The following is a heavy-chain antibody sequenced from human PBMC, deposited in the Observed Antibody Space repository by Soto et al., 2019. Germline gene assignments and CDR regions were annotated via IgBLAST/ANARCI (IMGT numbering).Heavy chain of an antibody. CDR3: TRHVDCSGGSCYSGYYYYMDV. Sequence: GGSLRLSCAASGFTFSDSAMHWVRQASGKGLEWVGRIRSKPNTDATAYAASVKGRFTISRDDSKNTAYLQMNSLKTEDTAVYYCTRHVDCSGGSCYSGYYYYMDVWCKGTTVTVSS. CDR2: IRSKPNTDAT. J-gene: IGHJ6*03. V-gene: IGHV3-73*01. CDR1: GFTFSDSA. D-gene: IGHD2-15*01.